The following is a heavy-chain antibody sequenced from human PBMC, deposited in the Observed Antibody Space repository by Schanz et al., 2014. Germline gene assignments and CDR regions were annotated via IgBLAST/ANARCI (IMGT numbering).Heavy chain of an antibody. CDR3: ARDGYSVVVISPTESFDI. CDR1: GFTFSSYS. D-gene: IGHD2-21*01. V-gene: IGHV3-48*01. CDR2: VSRSTPDI. J-gene: IGHJ3*02. Sequence: EVQLVESGGGLVQPGGSLRLSCTASGFTFSSYSMNWVRQAPGKGLEWVSYVSRSTPDIYYADSVKGRFTMSRDNSRNTLYLQMNRLRAEDTAVYYCARDGYSVVVISPTESFDIWGQGTMVTVSP.